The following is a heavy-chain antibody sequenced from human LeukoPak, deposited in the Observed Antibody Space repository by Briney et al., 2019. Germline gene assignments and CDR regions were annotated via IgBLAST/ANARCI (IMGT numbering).Heavy chain of an antibody. V-gene: IGHV4-34*01. CDR2: INHSGST. Sequence: SETLSLTCTVSGGSISSYYWSWIRQPPGKGLEWIGEINHSGSTNYNPSLKSRVTISVDTSKNQFSLKLSSVTAADTAVYYCARHRKSSARAVAATSTLDYWGQGTLVTVSS. D-gene: IGHD6-19*01. CDR1: GGSISSYY. J-gene: IGHJ4*02. CDR3: ARHRKSSARAVAATSTLDY.